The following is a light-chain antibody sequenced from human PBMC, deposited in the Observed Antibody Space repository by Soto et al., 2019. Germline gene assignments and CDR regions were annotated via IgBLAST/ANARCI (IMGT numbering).Light chain of an antibody. Sequence: EVLMTQSPATLSVSPGERATLSCRASQSVSRKLAWYQQTRGQAPRLLIYAASSRATGIPDRFSASGSGTDFTLTISRLEPEDFAVYTCQHYDRSPSYTFGQGTKVDIK. CDR1: QSVSRK. J-gene: IGKJ2*01. CDR2: AAS. CDR3: QHYDRSPSYT. V-gene: IGKV3-20*01.